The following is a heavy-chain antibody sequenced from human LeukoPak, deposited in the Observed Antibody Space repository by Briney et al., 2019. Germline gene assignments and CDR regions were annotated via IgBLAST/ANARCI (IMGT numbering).Heavy chain of an antibody. Sequence: PSETLSLTCTVSGGSISSSSYYWGWIRQPPGKGLEWIGSIYYSGSTYYNPSLKSRVTISVDTSKNQFSLKLSSVTAADTAVYYCARHLVGAEVFGELSVVPHPGHYYYGMDVWGRGTTVTVSS. CDR3: ARHLVGAEVFGELSVVPHPGHYYYGMDV. CDR2: IYYSGST. CDR1: GGSISSSSYY. J-gene: IGHJ6*02. D-gene: IGHD3-10*01. V-gene: IGHV4-39*01.